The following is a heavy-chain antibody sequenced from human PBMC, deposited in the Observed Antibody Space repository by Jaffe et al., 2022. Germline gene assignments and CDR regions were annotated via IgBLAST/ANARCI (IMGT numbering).Heavy chain of an antibody. Sequence: QVQLQESGPGLVKPSQTLSLTCTVSGGSISSGSYYWSWIRQPAGKGLEWIGRIYTSGSTNYNPSLKSRVTISVDTSKNQFSLKLSSVTAADTAVYYCARDPIDPYYDSSGYYTYSNYFDYWGQGTLVTVSS. V-gene: IGHV4-61*02. CDR3: ARDPIDPYYDSSGYYTYSNYFDY. J-gene: IGHJ4*02. D-gene: IGHD3-22*01. CDR2: IYTSGST. CDR1: GGSISSGSYY.